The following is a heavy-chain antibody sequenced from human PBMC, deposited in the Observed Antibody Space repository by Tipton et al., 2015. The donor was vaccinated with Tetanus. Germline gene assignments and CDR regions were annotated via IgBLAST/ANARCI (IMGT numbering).Heavy chain of an antibody. CDR3: ARGGDYYDSSGYYPSLPDAFDI. J-gene: IGHJ3*02. V-gene: IGHV4-59*01. CDR2: IYYSGST. D-gene: IGHD3-22*01. CDR1: GGSISSYY. Sequence: TLSLTCTVSGGSISSYYWSWIRQPPGKGLEWIGYIYYSGSTNYNPSLKSRVTISVDTSKNQFSLKLSSVTAADTAVYYCARGGDYYDSSGYYPSLPDAFDIWGQGTMVTVSS.